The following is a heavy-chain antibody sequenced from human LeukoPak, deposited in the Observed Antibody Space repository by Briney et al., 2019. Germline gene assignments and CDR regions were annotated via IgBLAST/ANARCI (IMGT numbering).Heavy chain of an antibody. CDR1: GGPFSGYY. CDR2: IDHSGST. V-gene: IGHV4-34*01. J-gene: IGHJ5*02. Sequence: PSETLTLTCAVYGGPFSGYYWSWLRQPPGKGLEWIGEIDHSGSTNYNPSLKSRVNISVDTSKNQFPLKLSSVTAADTAVYYCARGGGYDFWSGNWFDPWGQGTLVTVSS. D-gene: IGHD3-3*01. CDR3: ARGGGYDFWSGNWFDP.